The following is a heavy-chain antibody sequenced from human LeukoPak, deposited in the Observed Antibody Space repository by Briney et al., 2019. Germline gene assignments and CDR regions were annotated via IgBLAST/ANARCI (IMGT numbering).Heavy chain of an antibody. Sequence: GGSLRLSCAASGFTFSSYSMNWVRQAPGKGLEWVSSISSSSSCTNYADSVKGRFTISRDNAKNSLYLQMNSLRAEDTAVYYCARARIGYCSSTRCYGDAFDIWGQGTMVTVSS. CDR3: ARARIGYCSSTRCYGDAFDI. CDR1: GFTFSSYS. V-gene: IGHV3-21*01. CDR2: ISSSSSCT. J-gene: IGHJ3*02. D-gene: IGHD2-2*01.